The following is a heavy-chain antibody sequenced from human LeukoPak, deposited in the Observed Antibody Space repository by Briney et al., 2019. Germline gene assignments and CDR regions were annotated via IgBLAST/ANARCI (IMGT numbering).Heavy chain of an antibody. V-gene: IGHV4-39*01. CDR3: ARQVGATYLDY. CDR1: GGSISSSSYY. D-gene: IGHD1-26*01. CDR2: IYYSGST. Sequence: SETLSLTCTVSGGSISSSSYYWGWIRQPPGKGLEWIGSIYYSGSTYYNPSLKSRVTISADTSKNQFSLKLSSVTAADTAVYYCARQVGATYLDYWGQGTLVTVSS. J-gene: IGHJ4*02.